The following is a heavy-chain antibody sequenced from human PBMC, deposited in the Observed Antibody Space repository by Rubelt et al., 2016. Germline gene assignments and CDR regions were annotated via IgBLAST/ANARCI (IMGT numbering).Heavy chain of an antibody. V-gene: IGHV3-11*01. Sequence: ISSSGSTIYYADSAKGRFTISRDNAKNSLYLQMNSLRAEDTAVYYCARGHDGTFDYWGQGTLVTVSS. CDR3: ARGHDGTFDY. CDR2: ISSSGSTI. J-gene: IGHJ4*02. D-gene: IGHD4-23*01.